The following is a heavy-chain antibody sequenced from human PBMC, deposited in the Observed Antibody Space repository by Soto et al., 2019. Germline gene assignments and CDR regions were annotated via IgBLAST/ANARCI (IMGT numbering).Heavy chain of an antibody. CDR3: ARHSRYDFWSGYYYPYYFDY. Sequence: QLQLQESGPGLVKPSETLSLTCTVSGGSISSSSHYWGWIRQPPGKGLEWIGSLHYGGSTYYNPSLTSRVTISVDTSKTPLSLKLSSVAAADTAVYYCARHSRYDFWSGYYYPYYFDYWGQGTLVTVSS. J-gene: IGHJ4*02. D-gene: IGHD3-3*01. V-gene: IGHV4-39*01. CDR2: LHYGGST. CDR1: GGSISSSSHY.